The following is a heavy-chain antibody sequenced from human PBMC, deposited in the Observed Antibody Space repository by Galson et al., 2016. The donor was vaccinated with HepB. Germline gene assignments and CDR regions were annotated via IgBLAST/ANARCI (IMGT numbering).Heavy chain of an antibody. Sequence: SVKASCRASGGTFSSYAISWVRQAPGQGLEWMGRIIPMFGTANHAQRFQGRVTITADESTSTAYMELSSLRSEDTAVYYCARTPCTYYDFWSGCPYGMDVWGQGTTVTVSS. D-gene: IGHD3-3*01. CDR2: IIPMFGTA. V-gene: IGHV1-69*13. CDR1: GGTFSSYA. CDR3: ARTPCTYYDFWSGCPYGMDV. J-gene: IGHJ6*02.